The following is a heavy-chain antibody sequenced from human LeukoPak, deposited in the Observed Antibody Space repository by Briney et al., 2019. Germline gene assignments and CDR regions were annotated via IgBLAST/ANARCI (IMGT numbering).Heavy chain of an antibody. V-gene: IGHV1-8*03. CDR3: VSANYQH. J-gene: IGHJ1*01. CDR1: GYTFTSLD. Sequence: ASVKVSCKASGYTFTSLDINWVRQATGQGLEWMGWMNPNSGDTAYAQNFQGRVTISRTTSQSTAYMELSSRRSEDTAVYYCVSANYQHWGQGTLVTVSS. CDR2: MNPNSGDT. D-gene: IGHD2-8*01.